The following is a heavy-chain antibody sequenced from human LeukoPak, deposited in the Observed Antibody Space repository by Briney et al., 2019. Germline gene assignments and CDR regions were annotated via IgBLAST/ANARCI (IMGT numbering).Heavy chain of an antibody. Sequence: SETLSHTCTVSGGSISSYYWSWIRQPPGKGLEWIGYIYYSGSTNSNPPLKSRVTISVETSKSQFSLKLSSVTAADTAVYYCARAGWGYCSSTSCPSPNWFDPWGQGTLVTVSS. J-gene: IGHJ5*02. CDR2: IYYSGST. V-gene: IGHV4-59*01. CDR1: GGSISSYY. CDR3: ARAGWGYCSSTSCPSPNWFDP. D-gene: IGHD2-2*01.